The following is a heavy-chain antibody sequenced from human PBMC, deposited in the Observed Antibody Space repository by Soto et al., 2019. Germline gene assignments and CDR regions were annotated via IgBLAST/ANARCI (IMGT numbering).Heavy chain of an antibody. Sequence: SVNVSRKASGFTFSSPGMQLVRQARGQRLEWMGWIVVGSANTNYAQKFQERVTITRDMSTSTVYMELNSLRSEDTAVYYCAAGILFETLSSIVFDHWGR. D-gene: IGHD3-3*02. J-gene: IGHJ2*01. CDR2: IVVGSANT. CDR1: GFTFSSPG. V-gene: IGHV1-58*02. CDR3: AAGILFETLSSIVFDH.